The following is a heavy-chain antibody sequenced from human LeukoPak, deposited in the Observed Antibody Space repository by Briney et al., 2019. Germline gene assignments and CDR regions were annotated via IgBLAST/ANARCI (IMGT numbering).Heavy chain of an antibody. CDR1: GFTFDDYT. CDR2: ISWDGGST. Sequence: GGSLRLSCAASGFTFDDYTMHWVRQAPGKGLEWVSLISWDGGSTYYADSVKGRFTISRDNSKNSLYLQMNSLRAEDTAVYYCAREPGVGAFDYWGQGTLVTVSS. J-gene: IGHJ4*02. V-gene: IGHV3-43*01. CDR3: AREPGVGAFDY. D-gene: IGHD1-26*01.